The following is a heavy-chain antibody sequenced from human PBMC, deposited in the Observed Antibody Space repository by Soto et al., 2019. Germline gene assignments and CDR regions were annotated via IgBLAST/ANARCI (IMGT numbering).Heavy chain of an antibody. CDR2: ISPSTSHI. V-gene: IGHV3-21*01. D-gene: IGHD2-15*01. J-gene: IGHJ6*02. Sequence: EVHLVESGGGLVKPGGSLRLSCAVSGFTFSSCTMNWVRQAPGKGLEWVSSISPSTSHIYYADSVKGRFTISRDNAKNSRFLQINSLRAEATAVYYCSGCSGGACHQNYGMDVWCQGTTFTVSS. CDR1: GFTFSSCT. CDR3: SGCSGGACHQNYGMDV.